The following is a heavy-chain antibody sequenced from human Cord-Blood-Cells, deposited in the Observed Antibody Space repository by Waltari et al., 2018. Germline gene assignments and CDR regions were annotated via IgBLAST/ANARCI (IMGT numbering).Heavy chain of an antibody. CDR2: INHSGST. CDR1: GGSFSGYY. CDR3: ARGLGFLEWLYYYYYMDV. D-gene: IGHD3-3*01. Sequence: QVQLQQWGAGLLKPSETLSLTCAVYGGSFSGYYWSWIRQPPGKGLVWIGEINHSGSTNYNPSLKSRVTISVDTSKNQFSLKLSSVTAADTAVYYCARGLGFLEWLYYYYYMDVWGKGTTVTVSS. V-gene: IGHV4-34*01. J-gene: IGHJ6*03.